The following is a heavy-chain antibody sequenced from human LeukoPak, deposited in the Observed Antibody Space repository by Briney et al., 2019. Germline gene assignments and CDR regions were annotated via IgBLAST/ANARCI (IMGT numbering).Heavy chain of an antibody. J-gene: IGHJ4*02. CDR2: ISSSSSYI. D-gene: IGHD3-22*01. CDR1: GFTVSTNY. V-gene: IGHV3-21*01. CDR3: ASRTYYYDSSGSALDY. Sequence: GGSLRLSCAASGFTVSTNYMSWVRQSPGKGLEWVSSISSSSSYIYYADSVKGRFTISRDNAKNSLYLQMNSLRAEDTAVYYCASRTYYYDSSGSALDYWGQGTLVTVSS.